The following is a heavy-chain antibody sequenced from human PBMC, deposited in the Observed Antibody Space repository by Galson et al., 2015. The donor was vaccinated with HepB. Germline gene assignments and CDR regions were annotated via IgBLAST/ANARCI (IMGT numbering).Heavy chain of an antibody. Sequence: SVKVSCKASGYTFTTYGISWVRQAPGQGLEWLGWISASNGNRNYAQKLKGRVTMTTDTSTAYMELRSLRSDDTAVYYCARGPWFGELTGILVLQHWGQGTLVTVPS. J-gene: IGHJ1*01. D-gene: IGHD3-10*01. CDR3: ARGPWFGELTGILVLQH. CDR2: ISASNGNR. V-gene: IGHV1-18*01. CDR1: GYTFTTYG.